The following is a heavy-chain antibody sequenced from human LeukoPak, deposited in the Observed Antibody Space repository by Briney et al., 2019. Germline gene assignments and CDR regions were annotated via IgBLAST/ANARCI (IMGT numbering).Heavy chain of an antibody. CDR1: GGSFSGYY. Sequence: SETLSLTCAVYGGSFSGYYWSWIRQPPGKGLEWIGEINHSGSTNYNPSLKSRVTISVDTSKNQFSLKLSSVTAADTAVYYCARMGGRITMVRGADHWGQGTLVTVSS. CDR3: ARMGGRITMVRGADH. D-gene: IGHD3-10*01. CDR2: INHSGST. V-gene: IGHV4-34*01. J-gene: IGHJ5*02.